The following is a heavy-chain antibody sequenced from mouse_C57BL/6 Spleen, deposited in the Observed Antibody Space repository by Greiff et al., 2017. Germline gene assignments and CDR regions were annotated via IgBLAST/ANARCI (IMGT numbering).Heavy chain of an antibody. J-gene: IGHJ2*01. V-gene: IGHV1-85*01. CDR1: GYTFTSYD. D-gene: IGHD1-1*01. CDR2: IYPRDGST. CDR3: AREGGYYGSSYEGFDY. Sequence: QVQLQQSGPELVKPGASVKLSCKASGYTFTSYDINWVKQRPGQGLEWIGWIYPRDGSTKYNEKFKGKATLTVDTSSSTAYMELHSLTSEDSAVYFCAREGGYYGSSYEGFDYWGQGTTLTVSS.